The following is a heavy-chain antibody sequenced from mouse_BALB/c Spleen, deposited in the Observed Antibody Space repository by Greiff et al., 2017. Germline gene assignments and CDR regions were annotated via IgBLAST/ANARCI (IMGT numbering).Heavy chain of an antibody. CDR3: ARSYGSRYYYAMDY. CDR2: ISSGSSTI. V-gene: IGHV5-17*02. Sequence: EVKVVESGGGLVQPGGSRKLSCAASGFTFSSFGMHWVRQAPEKGLEWVAYISSGSSTIYYADTVKGRFTISRDNPKNTLFLQMTSLRSEDTAMYYCARSYGSRYYYAMDYWGQGTSVTVSS. J-gene: IGHJ4*01. CDR1: GFTFSSFG. D-gene: IGHD1-1*01.